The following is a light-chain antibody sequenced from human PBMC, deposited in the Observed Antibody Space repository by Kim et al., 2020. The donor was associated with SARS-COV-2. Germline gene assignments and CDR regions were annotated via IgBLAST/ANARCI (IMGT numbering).Light chain of an antibody. CDR2: DVS. V-gene: IGLV2-14*01. J-gene: IGLJ1*01. CDR3: SSYTSSSTYV. Sequence: QSALTQPASVSGSPGQSITISCTGTSSDVGSYNYVSWYQQHPGKAPKLMIYDVSKRPSGVSNRFSGSKSGNTASLTISGLQAEDEADYYCSSYTSSSTYVFGTGTKVIVL. CDR1: SSDVGSYNY.